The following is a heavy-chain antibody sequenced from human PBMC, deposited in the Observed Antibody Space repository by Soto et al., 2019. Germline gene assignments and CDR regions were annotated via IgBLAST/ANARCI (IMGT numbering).Heavy chain of an antibody. J-gene: IGHJ6*02. V-gene: IGHV1-69*12. D-gene: IGHD4-17*01. CDR2: IIPLFRTP. Sequence: QVQLVQSGAEMKEPGSSVKVSCKTSGGTFSSSAISWLRQAPGQGLEWMGGIIPLFRTPDYAQKFQGRVTTAGAGSTSTAYTELGSLRSQGTAVYSRARGNDRRLLGGDYYYILDVWGQGTRITVSS. CDR3: ARGNDRRLLGGDYYYILDV. CDR1: GGTFSSSA.